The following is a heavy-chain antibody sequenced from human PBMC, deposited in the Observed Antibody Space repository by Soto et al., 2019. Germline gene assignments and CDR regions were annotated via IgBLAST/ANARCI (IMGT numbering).Heavy chain of an antibody. CDR2: IYWDDVK. D-gene: IGHD3-10*01. Sequence: QITLKESGPTLVKPTQTLTLTCTFSGFSLSTSGVGVGWIRQPPGKALEWLGIIYWDDVKWCSPSLKTRLTLTKDTPKSQVVLIMTNMDPVDTATYYRAHREGFGEYFQHWGQGTLVTVSS. CDR3: AHREGFGEYFQH. V-gene: IGHV2-5*02. CDR1: GFSLSTSGVG. J-gene: IGHJ1*01.